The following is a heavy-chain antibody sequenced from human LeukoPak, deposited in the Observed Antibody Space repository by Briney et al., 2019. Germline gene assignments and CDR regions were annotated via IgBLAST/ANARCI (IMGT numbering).Heavy chain of an antibody. D-gene: IGHD3-22*01. CDR2: IYYSGST. Sequence: SETLSLTCTVSGGSISSSSYYWGWIRQPPGKGLEWIGSIYYSGSTYYNPSLKSRVTISVDTPKNQFSLKLSSVTAADTAVYYCARQKVYYDSSGYLLPFDYWGQGTLVTVSS. CDR3: ARQKVYYDSSGYLLPFDY. CDR1: GGSISSSSYY. V-gene: IGHV4-39*01. J-gene: IGHJ4*02.